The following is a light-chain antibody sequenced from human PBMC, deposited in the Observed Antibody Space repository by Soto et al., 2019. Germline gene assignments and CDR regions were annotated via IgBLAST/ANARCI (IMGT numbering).Light chain of an antibody. V-gene: IGKV1-6*01. Sequence: AIQVTQSPSSLSASVGYIVTITCRASQSIRNDLGSYQQKPGKAPKLLIYAASSLQSGVPSRFSGSGSGTDFTLTISSLQPEDFATYYCLKDYNYPINFGQGTRLEIK. CDR1: QSIRND. CDR3: LKDYNYPIN. J-gene: IGKJ5*01. CDR2: AAS.